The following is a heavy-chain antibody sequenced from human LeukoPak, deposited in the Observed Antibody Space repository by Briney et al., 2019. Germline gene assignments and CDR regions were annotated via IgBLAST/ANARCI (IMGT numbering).Heavy chain of an antibody. D-gene: IGHD2/OR15-2a*01. V-gene: IGHV3-21*06. Sequence: PGGSLRLSCLASGFSFNIYTMNWVREAPGKGLEWVSTISPGVSGYTWYAESVKGRFTISRDNPENSLYLQMDSLRADDTAVYYCVRDVSRRIGMDVWGQGTTVTVSS. CDR2: ISPGVSGYT. CDR1: GFSFNIYT. J-gene: IGHJ6*02. CDR3: VRDVSRRIGMDV.